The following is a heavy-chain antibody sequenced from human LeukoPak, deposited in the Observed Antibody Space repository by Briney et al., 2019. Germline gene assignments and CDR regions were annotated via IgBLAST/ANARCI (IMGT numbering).Heavy chain of an antibody. CDR2: INPNSGGT. CDR1: GYTFTGYY. CDR3: ARDRYDSSGYYY. Sequence: GASVKVFCKASGYTFTGYYMHWVRQAPGQGLEWMGRINPNSGGTNYAQKFQGRVTMTRDTSISTAYMELSRLRSDDTAVYYCARDRYDSSGYYYWGQGTLVTVSS. D-gene: IGHD3-22*01. J-gene: IGHJ4*02. V-gene: IGHV1-2*06.